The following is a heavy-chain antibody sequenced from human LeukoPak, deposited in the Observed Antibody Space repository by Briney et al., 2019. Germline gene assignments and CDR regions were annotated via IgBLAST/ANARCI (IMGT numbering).Heavy chain of an antibody. CDR1: GFTFDDYG. CDR3: ARAFKYSMSGYYFDY. CDR2: INWNGGST. Sequence: PGGSLRLPXAASGFTFDDYGMSWVRQAPGKGLEWVSGINWNGGSTGYADSVKGRFTISRDNAKNSLYLQMNSLRAEDTALYYCARAFKYSMSGYYFDYWGQGTLVTVSS. D-gene: IGHD2-21*01. J-gene: IGHJ4*02. V-gene: IGHV3-20*04.